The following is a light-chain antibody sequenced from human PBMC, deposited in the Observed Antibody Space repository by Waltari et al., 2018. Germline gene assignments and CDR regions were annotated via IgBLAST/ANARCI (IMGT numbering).Light chain of an antibody. J-gene: IGLJ3*02. CDR1: NIETKS. CDR3: QVCDSSSDHPWV. V-gene: IGLV3-21*04. CDR2: YDS. Sequence: SYVLTQPPSMSVPPGETASISCGGYNIETKSVHWYQQRPGQAPVLVMYYDSDRPAGIPERSSGSNTGYTATLTISRIEAGDEADYYCQVCDSSSDHPWVFGGGTKLTVL.